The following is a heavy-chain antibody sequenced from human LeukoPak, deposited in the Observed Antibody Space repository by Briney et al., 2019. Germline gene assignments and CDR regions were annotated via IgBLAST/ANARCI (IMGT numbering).Heavy chain of an antibody. D-gene: IGHD6-13*01. CDR3: AKDSSSSNYYYGLDV. Sequence: PGGSLRLSCAASGFPFSSYGMHWVRQAPGKGLEWVSFISYDGANKYYADSVKGRFTISRDNSMNTLYLQMNSLRGDDTGMYFCAKDSSSSNYYYGLDVWGQGTTVTVSS. V-gene: IGHV3-30*02. J-gene: IGHJ6*02. CDR2: ISYDGANK. CDR1: GFPFSSYG.